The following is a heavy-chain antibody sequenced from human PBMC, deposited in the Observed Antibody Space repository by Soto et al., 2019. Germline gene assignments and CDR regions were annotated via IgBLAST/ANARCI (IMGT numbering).Heavy chain of an antibody. J-gene: IGHJ4*02. CDR3: ARARATIAAAAIFDC. CDR2: IFYSGST. Sequence: SETLSLTCTVSGGSISSSSYYWGWIRQPPGKGLEWIGGIFYSGSTYYNPSLKSRVTISVDTSKNQFSLKLSSVTAADTAVYYCARARATIAAAAIFDCWGQGTLVTVP. V-gene: IGHV4-39*01. D-gene: IGHD6-13*01. CDR1: GGSISSSSYY.